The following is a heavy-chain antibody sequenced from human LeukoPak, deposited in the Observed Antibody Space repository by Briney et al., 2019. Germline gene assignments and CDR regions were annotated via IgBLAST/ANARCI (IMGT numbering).Heavy chain of an antibody. Sequence: QPGGSLRLSCAASGFTFSSYAMSWVRQAPGKGLEWVSAISGSGGSTYYADSVKGRFTISRDNSKNTLYLQMNSLRAEDTAVYYCAKEGVGLVVPAARGYYFDYWGQGTLVTVSS. D-gene: IGHD2-2*01. V-gene: IGHV3-23*01. J-gene: IGHJ4*02. CDR2: ISGSGGST. CDR3: AKEGVGLVVPAARGYYFDY. CDR1: GFTFSSYA.